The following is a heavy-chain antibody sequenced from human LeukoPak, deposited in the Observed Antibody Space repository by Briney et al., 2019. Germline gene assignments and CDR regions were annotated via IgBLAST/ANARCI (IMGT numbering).Heavy chain of an antibody. CDR1: GGSTSNYF. J-gene: IGHJ4*02. CDR2: IHTSGST. V-gene: IGHV4-4*07. D-gene: IGHD3-3*01. CDR3: ARDPEGHGYYFDY. Sequence: PSETLSLTCTVSGGSTSNYFCTWLRQSAGKGLEWIGRIHTSGSTNYNPSLKSRVSMSVDTSKNQFSLKLSSVTAADTAVYYCARDPEGHGYYFDYWGQGALATVSS.